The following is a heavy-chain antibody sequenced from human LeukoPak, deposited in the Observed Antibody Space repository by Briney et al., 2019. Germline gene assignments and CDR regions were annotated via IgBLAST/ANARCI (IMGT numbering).Heavy chain of an antibody. CDR2: INQDGSET. J-gene: IGHJ4*02. Sequence: PGGSQRLSCAASGFTLSSYWMSWVRQAPGKGLEWVANINQDGSETYYVDSVKGRFTISRDNAESSLYLQMNSLRAEDTAMYYCARGALLKYQLAIDYWGLGTLVTVSS. CDR3: ARGALLKYQLAIDY. CDR1: GFTLSSYW. D-gene: IGHD2-2*01. V-gene: IGHV3-7*05.